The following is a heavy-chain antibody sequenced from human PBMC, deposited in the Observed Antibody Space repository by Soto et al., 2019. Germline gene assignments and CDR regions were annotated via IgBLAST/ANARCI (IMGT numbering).Heavy chain of an antibody. CDR1: GGSISSDDYY. J-gene: IGHJ4*02. CDR3: ARDLSAGTTAFDY. V-gene: IGHV4-30-4*01. Sequence: SETLSLTCTVSGGSISSDDYYWSWIRQPPGKGLEWIGYIYYSGSTYYNPSLKSRVTISVDTSKNQFSLKLSSVTAADTAVYYCARDLSAGTTAFDYWGQGTLVTVSS. D-gene: IGHD1-1*01. CDR2: IYYSGST.